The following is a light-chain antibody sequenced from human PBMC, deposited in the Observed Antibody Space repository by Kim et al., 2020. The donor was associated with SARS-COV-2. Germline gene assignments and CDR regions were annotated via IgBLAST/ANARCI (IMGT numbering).Light chain of an antibody. CDR3: QQYGNSPRT. V-gene: IGKV3-20*01. J-gene: IGKJ2*01. CDR2: GAS. Sequence: EIVLTQSPGTLSLSPGERVTLSCRASQSVGSNYLAWFHQKSGQAPRLLIYGASSRATGIPDRFSGSGSGTDFSLTISRLEPEDFAVYFCQQYGNSPRTFGQGTSWRS. CDR1: QSVGSNY.